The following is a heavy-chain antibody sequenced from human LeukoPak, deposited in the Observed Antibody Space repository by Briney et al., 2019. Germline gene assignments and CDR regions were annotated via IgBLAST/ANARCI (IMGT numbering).Heavy chain of an antibody. J-gene: IGHJ4*02. CDR1: GFTFSSYS. CDR3: ARANTKGYTYGNFDS. V-gene: IGHV3-21*01. Sequence: GGSLRLSCAASGFTFSSYSMNLVRQAPGKGLEWVSSISFSSIYMYYADSVKGRFTISRDDAKNSLYLQMNSLRAEDTAVYYCARANTKGYTYGNFDSWGQGTLVTVSS. CDR2: ISFSSIYM. D-gene: IGHD5-18*01.